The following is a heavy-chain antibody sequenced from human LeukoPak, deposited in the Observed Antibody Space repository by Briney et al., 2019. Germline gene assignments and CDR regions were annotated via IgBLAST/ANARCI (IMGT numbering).Heavy chain of an antibody. D-gene: IGHD4-17*01. CDR2: INHSGNT. V-gene: IGHV4-34*01. Sequence: SETLSLTRAVYGRSFSNYYWSWIRQPPAKGREWIGEINHSGNTNYNPSLKSRVTISVDTSRNQFSLKLGSVTAADTAVYYCASTPDYGDNDYWGQGTLVTVSS. CDR1: GRSFSNYY. J-gene: IGHJ4*02. CDR3: ASTPDYGDNDY.